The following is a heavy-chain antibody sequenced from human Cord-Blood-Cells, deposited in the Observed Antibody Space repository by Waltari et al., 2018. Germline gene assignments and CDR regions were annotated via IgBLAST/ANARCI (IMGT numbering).Heavy chain of an antibody. CDR3: ARDLGLVGGYSYGDAFDI. CDR1: GYTFTGYY. V-gene: IGHV1-2*04. CDR2: INPNSGGT. Sequence: QVQLVQSGAEVKKPGASVKVSCKASGYTFTGYYMHWVRQAPGQGLEWMGWINPNSGGTNYAQKFQGWVTMTRDTSISTAYMELSRLRSDDTAVYYCARDLGLVGGYSYGDAFDIWGQGTMVTVSS. D-gene: IGHD5-18*01. J-gene: IGHJ3*02.